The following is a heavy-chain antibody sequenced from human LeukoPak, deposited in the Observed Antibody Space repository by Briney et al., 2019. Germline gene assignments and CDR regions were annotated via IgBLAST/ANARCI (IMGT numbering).Heavy chain of an antibody. Sequence: GGSLRLSCAASGFTFSSYSMNWVRQAPGKGLEWVSSISSSSSYIYYADSVKGRFTISRDNAKNSLYLQTNSLRAEDTAVYYCASMDSSSWYSKGYYYYMDVWGKGTTVTVSS. CDR2: ISSSSSYI. CDR1: GFTFSSYS. CDR3: ASMDSSSWYSKGYYYYMDV. V-gene: IGHV3-21*01. J-gene: IGHJ6*03. D-gene: IGHD6-13*01.